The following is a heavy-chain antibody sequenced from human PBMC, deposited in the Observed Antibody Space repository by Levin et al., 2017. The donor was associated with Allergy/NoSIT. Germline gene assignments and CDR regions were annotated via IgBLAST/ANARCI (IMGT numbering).Heavy chain of an antibody. J-gene: IGHJ4*02. Sequence: SSETLSLTCAVYGGSFSGYYWSWIRQPPGKGLEWIGEINHSGSTNYNPSLKSRVTISVDTSKNQFSLKLSSVTAADTAVYYCAGDPVTANASTTDYWGQGTLVTVSS. CDR1: GGSFSGYY. V-gene: IGHV4-34*01. CDR2: INHSGST. D-gene: IGHD2-21*02. CDR3: AGDPVTANASTTDY.